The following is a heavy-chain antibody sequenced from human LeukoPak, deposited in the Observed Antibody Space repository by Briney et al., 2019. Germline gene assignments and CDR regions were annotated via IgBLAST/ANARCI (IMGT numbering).Heavy chain of an antibody. CDR3: ARDVAFSAFDI. Sequence: GGSQRLSCAASGFTISSYSMNWVRQAPGKGLEWVSSISSSSSYIYYADSVKGRFTISRDNAKNSLYLQMNSLRAEDTAVYYCARDVAFSAFDIWGQGTMVTVSS. CDR1: GFTISSYS. CDR2: ISSSSSYI. D-gene: IGHD5-12*01. J-gene: IGHJ3*02. V-gene: IGHV3-21*01.